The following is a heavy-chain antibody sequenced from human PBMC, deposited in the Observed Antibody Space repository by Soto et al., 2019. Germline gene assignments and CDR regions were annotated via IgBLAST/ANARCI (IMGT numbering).Heavy chain of an antibody. V-gene: IGHV3-21*01. CDR2: ISSSSSYI. D-gene: IGHD3-22*01. CDR1: GFTFSSYS. CDR3: ASLESDYYDSSGYAFDI. J-gene: IGHJ3*02. Sequence: GESLKISCAASGFTFSSYSMNWVRQAPGKGLEWVSSISSSSSYIYYADSVKGRFTISRDNAKNSLYLQMNSLRDEDTAVYYCASLESDYYDSSGYAFDIWGQGTMVTVSS.